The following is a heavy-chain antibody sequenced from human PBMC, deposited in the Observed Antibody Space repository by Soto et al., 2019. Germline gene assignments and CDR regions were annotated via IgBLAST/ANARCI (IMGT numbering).Heavy chain of an antibody. V-gene: IGHV1-18*01. CDR2: ISAHNGNT. D-gene: IGHD1-1*01. CDR3: ARGRYGDY. J-gene: IGHJ4*02. Sequence: QVHLVQSGAEVKKPGASVKVSCKGSGYAFTTYGITWVRQAPGQGLEWMGWISAHNGNTNYAQKLQGRVTVTRDTSTNTAYMGLRSLRSDDTAVYYCARGRYGDYWGQGALVTVSS. CDR1: GYAFTTYG.